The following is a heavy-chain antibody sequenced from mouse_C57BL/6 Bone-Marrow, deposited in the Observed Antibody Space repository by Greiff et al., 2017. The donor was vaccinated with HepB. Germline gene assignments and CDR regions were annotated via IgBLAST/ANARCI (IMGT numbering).Heavy chain of an antibody. Sequence: VQLQQPGAELVMPGASVKLSCKASGYTFTSYWMHWVKQRPGQGLEWIGEIDPSDSYTNYNQKFKGKSTLTVDKSSSTAYMQLSSLTSEDSAVYYCATMIRGAMDYWGQGTSVTVSS. CDR1: GYTFTSYW. V-gene: IGHV1-69*01. CDR2: IDPSDSYT. CDR3: ATMIRGAMDY. J-gene: IGHJ4*01. D-gene: IGHD2-4*01.